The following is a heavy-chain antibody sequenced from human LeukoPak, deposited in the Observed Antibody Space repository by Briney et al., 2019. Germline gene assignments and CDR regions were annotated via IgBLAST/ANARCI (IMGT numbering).Heavy chain of an antibody. CDR2: MHSDGST. CDR1: GFAVSSNY. Sequence: PGGSLRLSCAASGFAVSSNYMSWVRQPPGKGLEWVSVMHSDGSTYYADSVKGRFTISRDNLKNTLSLQMDSLRGEDTAVYYRARGQVLRGSYRTYYYGMDVWGKGTTVTVSS. J-gene: IGHJ6*04. CDR3: ARGQVLRGSYRTYYYGMDV. V-gene: IGHV3-53*01. D-gene: IGHD3-16*01.